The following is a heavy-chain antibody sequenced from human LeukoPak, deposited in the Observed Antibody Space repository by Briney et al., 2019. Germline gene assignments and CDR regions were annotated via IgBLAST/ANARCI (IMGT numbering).Heavy chain of an antibody. CDR3: AKGVGYCSGGSCQQFDY. J-gene: IGHJ4*02. D-gene: IGHD2-15*01. Sequence: GGSLRLSCAASGFTLSRYSMNWVRQAPGKGLEWVSSISSSSSYIYYADSVKGRFTITRDNAKNSLYLQMNSLRAEDTAVYYCAKGVGYCSGGSCQQFDYWGQGTLVTVSS. CDR1: GFTLSRYS. CDR2: ISSSSSYI. V-gene: IGHV3-21*01.